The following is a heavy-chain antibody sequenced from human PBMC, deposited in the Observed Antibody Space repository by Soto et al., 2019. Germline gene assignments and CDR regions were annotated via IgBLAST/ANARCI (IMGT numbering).Heavy chain of an antibody. Sequence: QVQLQESGPGLVKPSETLSLTCTVSGGSISSYYWSWIRQPPGKGLEWIGYIYYSGSTNYNPSLKSRVTISVDTSKNQFSLKLSSVTAADTAVYYCARNGYSSSWPSYYYYYMDVWGKGTTVTFSS. J-gene: IGHJ6*03. CDR1: GGSISSYY. CDR3: ARNGYSSSWPSYYYYYMDV. V-gene: IGHV4-59*01. D-gene: IGHD6-13*01. CDR2: IYYSGST.